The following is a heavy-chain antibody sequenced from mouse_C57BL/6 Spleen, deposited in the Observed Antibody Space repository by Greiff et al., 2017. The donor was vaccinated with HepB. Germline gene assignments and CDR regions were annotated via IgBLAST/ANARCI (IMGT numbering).Heavy chain of an antibody. CDR1: GFSLSTFGMG. Sequence: QVTLKESGPGILQPSQTLSLTCSFSGFSLSTFGMGVGWIRQPSGKGLEWLAHIWWDYDKYFNPALKSRLTISKDTSKNKVFLKIANVDTADTATYYCARIYSNYRTCYFDVWGTGTTVTVSS. CDR2: IWWDYDK. J-gene: IGHJ1*03. V-gene: IGHV8-8*01. D-gene: IGHD2-5*01. CDR3: ARIYSNYRTCYFDV.